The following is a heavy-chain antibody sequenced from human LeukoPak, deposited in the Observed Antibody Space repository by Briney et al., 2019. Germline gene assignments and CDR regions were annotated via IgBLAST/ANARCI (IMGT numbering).Heavy chain of an antibody. Sequence: GGSLRLSCAASGFTFSNCTMTWVRQAPGKGLEWVASISGSVASTYYAHSVKGRLTIPRANYKNTVNLQMNSLRAEDTAVYFCAKDQSRVGGSDPFDHWGQGTLVIVSS. D-gene: IGHD1-26*01. CDR2: ISGSVAST. J-gene: IGHJ4*02. CDR3: AKDQSRVGGSDPFDH. V-gene: IGHV3-23*01. CDR1: GFTFSNCT.